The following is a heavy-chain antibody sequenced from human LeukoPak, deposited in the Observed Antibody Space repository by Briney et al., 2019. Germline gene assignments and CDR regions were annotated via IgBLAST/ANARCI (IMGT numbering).Heavy chain of an antibody. CDR2: INTDGSST. Sequence: GGSLRLSCAASGFTFSSYWMHWVRQAPGKGLVWVSRINTDGSSTSYADSVKGRFTISRDNSKNTLYLQMNSLRAEDTAVYYCAKDVFAAAGTNYWGQGTLVTVSS. CDR3: AKDVFAAAGTNY. V-gene: IGHV3-74*01. CDR1: GFTFSSYW. J-gene: IGHJ4*02. D-gene: IGHD6-13*01.